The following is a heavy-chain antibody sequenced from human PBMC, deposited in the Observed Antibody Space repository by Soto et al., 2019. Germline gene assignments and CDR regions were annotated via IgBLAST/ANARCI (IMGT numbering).Heavy chain of an antibody. CDR3: ARVLRGVVNWFDP. V-gene: IGHV1-18*01. Sequence: ASVKVSCKTSGDTVTNFVLSWVRQAPGQGLEWMGWIATYNSNKNYAQKFQGRLTLTTDTSASTGYMELKSLEYDDTAVYYCARVLRGVVNWFDPWGQGTLVTVSS. D-gene: IGHD3-10*01. CDR2: IATYNSNK. J-gene: IGHJ5*02. CDR1: GDTVTNFV.